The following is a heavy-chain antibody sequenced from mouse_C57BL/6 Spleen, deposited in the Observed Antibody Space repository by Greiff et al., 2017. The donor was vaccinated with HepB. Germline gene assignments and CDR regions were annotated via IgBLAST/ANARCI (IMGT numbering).Heavy chain of an antibody. V-gene: IGHV1-62-2*01. J-gene: IGHJ4*01. D-gene: IGHD3-3*01. CDR3: ARHEVAGTRGYYAMDY. CDR2: FYPGSGSI. Sequence: VKLVESGAELVKPGASVKLSCKASGYTFTEYTIHWVKQRSGQGLEWIGWFYPGSGSIKYNEKFKDKATLTADKSSSTVYMELSRLTSEDSAVYFCARHEVAGTRGYYAMDYWGQGTSVTVSS. CDR1: GYTFTEYT.